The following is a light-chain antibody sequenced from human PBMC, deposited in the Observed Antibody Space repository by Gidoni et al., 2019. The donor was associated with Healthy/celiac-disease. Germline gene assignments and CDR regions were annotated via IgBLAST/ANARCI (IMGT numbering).Light chain of an antibody. V-gene: IGKV1-8*01. CDR1: QGISSY. CDR2: AAS. Sequence: AIRMTQSPSSLSASTGDRVTITCRASQGISSYLAWYQQKPGKAPKLLIYAASTLQSGVPSMFSGSGSGTDFTLTISFLQSEDFATYYCQQYYSYPQTFGQGTKVEIK. CDR3: QQYYSYPQT. J-gene: IGKJ1*01.